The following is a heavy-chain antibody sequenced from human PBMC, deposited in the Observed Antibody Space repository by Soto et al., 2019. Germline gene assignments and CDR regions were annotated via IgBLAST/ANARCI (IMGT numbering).Heavy chain of an antibody. Sequence: NPSETLSLTCAVSGGSISSAGYCWTWIRQPPGKGLEWIGYIYPTGNTYYSPSLKSRVTISVDKSSNHLSLELNSVTAADTAVYYCARVRPYTAYWFDPWGPGTLVTSPQ. V-gene: IGHV4-30-2*01. D-gene: IGHD2-2*02. CDR3: ARVRPYTAYWFDP. CDR1: GGSISSAGYC. CDR2: IYPTGNT. J-gene: IGHJ5*02.